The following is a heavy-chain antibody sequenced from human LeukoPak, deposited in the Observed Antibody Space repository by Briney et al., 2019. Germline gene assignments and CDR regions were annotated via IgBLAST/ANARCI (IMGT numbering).Heavy chain of an antibody. D-gene: IGHD5-24*01. CDR2: IIPILGIA. Sequence: GASVKVSCKASGGTFSSYAISWVRQAPGQGLEWMGRIIPILGIANYAQKFQGRVTITADKSTSTAYMELSSLRSEDTAVYYCARDSLGRMATAHYWGQGTLVTVSS. V-gene: IGHV1-69*04. CDR1: GGTFSSYA. CDR3: ARDSLGRMATAHY. J-gene: IGHJ4*02.